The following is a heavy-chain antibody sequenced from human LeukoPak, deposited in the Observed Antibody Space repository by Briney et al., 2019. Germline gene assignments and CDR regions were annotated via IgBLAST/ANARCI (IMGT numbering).Heavy chain of an antibody. CDR1: GGSISSYY. Sequence: SETLSLTCTVSGGSISSYYWSWIRQPPGKGLEWIGYIYYSGSINYNPSLKSRVTISVDTSKNQFSLKLSSVTAADTAVYYCALDYYGSGTLFDPWGQGTLVTVSS. CDR2: IYYSGSI. CDR3: ALDYYGSGTLFDP. V-gene: IGHV4-59*01. D-gene: IGHD3-10*01. J-gene: IGHJ5*02.